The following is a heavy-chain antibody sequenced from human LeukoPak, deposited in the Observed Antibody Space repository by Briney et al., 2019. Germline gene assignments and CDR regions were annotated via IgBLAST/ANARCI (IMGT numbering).Heavy chain of an antibody. J-gene: IGHJ3*02. V-gene: IGHV1-2*02. CDR2: INPNSGGT. D-gene: IGHD2-2*01. CDR3: ARRGYCNSTSCPEGGAFDI. Sequence: GASVKVSCKASGYTFTGYYMHWVRQAPGQGLEWMGWINPNSGGTNYAQKFQGRVTMTRDTSISTAYMELSRLRSDDTAVYYCARRGYCNSTSCPEGGAFDIWGQGTMVTVSS. CDR1: GYTFTGYY.